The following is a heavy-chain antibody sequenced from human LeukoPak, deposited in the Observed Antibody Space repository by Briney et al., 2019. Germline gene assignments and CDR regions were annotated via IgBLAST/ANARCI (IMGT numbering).Heavy chain of an antibody. CDR1: GYTFTGYY. CDR3: APDRINYWIDP. CDR2: INPNNGDT. J-gene: IGHJ5*02. Sequence: ASVKVSCKTSGYTFTGYYMHWVRQAPGQGLEWMGRINPNNGDTKYAQKFQGRVTMTRDTSITTAYMELTRLSSDDTAVYYCAPDRINYWIDPWGQGTLVTVSS. V-gene: IGHV1-2*02. D-gene: IGHD2/OR15-2a*01.